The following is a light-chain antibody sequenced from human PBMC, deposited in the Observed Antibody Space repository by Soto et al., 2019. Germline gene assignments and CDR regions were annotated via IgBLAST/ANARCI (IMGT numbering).Light chain of an antibody. Sequence: EIVMTQSPATLSVSPWERATPSCRASQSVSSSYLAWYQQKPGQAPRLLIYGASSRATGIPDRFSGSGSGTDFTLTISRLEPEDFAVYYCQQYGSSGTFGQGTKVDIK. J-gene: IGKJ1*01. CDR3: QQYGSSGT. CDR2: GAS. V-gene: IGKV3-20*01. CDR1: QSVSSSY.